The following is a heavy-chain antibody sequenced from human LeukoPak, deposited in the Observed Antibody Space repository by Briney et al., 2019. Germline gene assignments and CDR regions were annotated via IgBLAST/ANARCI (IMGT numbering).Heavy chain of an antibody. CDR1: GGSISGYC. CDR3: ARYHCSTTTCYNFDY. J-gene: IGHJ4*02. V-gene: IGHV4-59*03. Sequence: SETLSLTCTVSGGSISGYCWSWIRQPPGKGLEWIGYILYTGSTNHNPSLRSRVTISVDTSKNQFSLNLSSVTAADTAVYYCARYHCSTTTCYNFDYWGQGILVTVSS. D-gene: IGHD2-2*02. CDR2: ILYTGST.